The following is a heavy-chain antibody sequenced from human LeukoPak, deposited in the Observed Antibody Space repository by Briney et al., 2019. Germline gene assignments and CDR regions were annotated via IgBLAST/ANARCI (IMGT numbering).Heavy chain of an antibody. D-gene: IGHD3-22*01. J-gene: IGHJ4*02. Sequence: GGSLRLSCVASGFIFSRYEMNWVRQAPGKGLEWVPYISTSGSGIYYADSVKGRFTISRDNAKNSLYLQMNSLRAEDMAVYYCARRGFYDTSGYLFDYWGQGTLVTVSS. CDR1: GFIFSRYE. CDR2: ISTSGSGI. V-gene: IGHV3-48*03. CDR3: ARRGFYDTSGYLFDY.